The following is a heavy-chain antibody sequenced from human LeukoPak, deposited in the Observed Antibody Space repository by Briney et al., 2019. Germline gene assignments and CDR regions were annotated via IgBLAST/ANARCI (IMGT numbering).Heavy chain of an antibody. CDR3: ARGPIARLYGTLDY. Sequence: SDTLSLTCAVYGGSFSGYYWCWIRQPPGKGLEWIGEINHSGSTNYNPSLKSRVTISVDTSKNQFALKLSCVTAADTAVYYCARGPIARLYGTLDYWGQGTLVTVSS. D-gene: IGHD1-14*01. V-gene: IGHV4-34*01. CDR2: INHSGST. CDR1: GGSFSGYY. J-gene: IGHJ4*02.